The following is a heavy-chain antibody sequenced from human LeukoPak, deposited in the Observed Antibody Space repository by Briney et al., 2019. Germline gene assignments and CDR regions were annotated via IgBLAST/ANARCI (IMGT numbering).Heavy chain of an antibody. V-gene: IGHV4-30-4*01. CDR3: ARGRAVYGDYVLKDGWFDP. J-gene: IGHJ5*02. Sequence: SQTLSLTCTVSGGSISSGDYYWSWIRQPPGKGLEWIGYIYYSGSTYYNPSLKSRVTISVDTSKNQFSLKLSSVTAADTAVYYCARGRAVYGDYVLKDGWFDPWGQGTLVTVSS. CDR1: GGSISSGDYY. D-gene: IGHD4-17*01. CDR2: IYYSGST.